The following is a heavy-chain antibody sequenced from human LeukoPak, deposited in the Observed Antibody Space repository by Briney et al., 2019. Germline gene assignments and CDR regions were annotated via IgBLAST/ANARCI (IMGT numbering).Heavy chain of an antibody. D-gene: IGHD4-23*01. V-gene: IGHV3-48*03. J-gene: IGHJ4*02. CDR1: GFTFSSYA. CDR2: ISSSGSTI. CDR3: ARDYGGSSPFDY. Sequence: GGSLRLSCAASGFTFSSYAMSWVRQAPGKGLEWVSYISSSGSTIYYADSVKGRFTISRDNAKNSLYLQMNSLRAEDTAVYSCARDYGGSSPFDYWGQGTLVTVSS.